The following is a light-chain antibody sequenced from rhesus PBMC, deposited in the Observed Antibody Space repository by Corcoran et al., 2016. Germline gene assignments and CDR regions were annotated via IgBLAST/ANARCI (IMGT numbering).Light chain of an antibody. CDR2: DVT. Sequence: QAALTQPPSVSGSPGQSVTISCTGTSSDIGNYNYVSWYQQHPGKAPKLMISDVTKRPSGVSDRFSGSKSGNTASLTISGLQAEDEADYYCGSYGGSNTYIFGGGTRLTAL. V-gene: IGLV2-23*01. CDR1: SSDIGNYNY. CDR3: GSYGGSNTYI. J-gene: IGLJ1*01.